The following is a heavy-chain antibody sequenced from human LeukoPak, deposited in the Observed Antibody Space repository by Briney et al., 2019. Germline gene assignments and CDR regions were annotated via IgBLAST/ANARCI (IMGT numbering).Heavy chain of an antibody. V-gene: IGHV3-23*01. J-gene: IGHJ6*03. CDR2: LSGSGSAT. Sequence: GGCLRLSCEASEFTFSRFAMSWIRQPLGTGLGWVSTLSGSGSATYYADSVKGRFTTSRDNSKDTLYLQMDNVRADDTAVYYCAKHLGSHSFLFYYMDVWGKGTSVIVSS. CDR1: EFTFSRFA. CDR3: AKHLGSHSFLFYYMDV. D-gene: IGHD2-21*01.